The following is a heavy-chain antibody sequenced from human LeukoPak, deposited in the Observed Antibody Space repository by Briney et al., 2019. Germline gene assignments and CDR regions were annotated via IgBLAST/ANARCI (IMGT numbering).Heavy chain of an antibody. Sequence: SETLSLTCTVSGGSISSYSWTWIRQPPGKGLEWIGYIFPSGSTAYNPSLKSRLTMSVDRSKNQLSLKLSSVTAADTAVYYCARRSRAGESTWFDPWGQGTLVTVSS. CDR1: GGSISSYS. V-gene: IGHV4-4*09. CDR3: ARRSRAGESTWFDP. J-gene: IGHJ5*02. CDR2: IFPSGST.